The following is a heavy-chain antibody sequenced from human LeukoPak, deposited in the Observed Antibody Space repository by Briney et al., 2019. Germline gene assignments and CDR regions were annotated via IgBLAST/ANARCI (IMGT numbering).Heavy chain of an antibody. CDR1: GFTFSGYW. D-gene: IGHD3-22*01. CDR2: ISYDGSNK. J-gene: IGHJ4*02. Sequence: PGGSLRLSCAASGFTFSGYWIHWVRQAPGKGLEWVAVISYDGSNKYYADSVKGRFTISRDNSKNTLYLQMNSLRAEDTAVYYCARVLNYYDSSGYYFSYWGQGTLVTVSS. V-gene: IGHV3-30-3*01. CDR3: ARVLNYYDSSGYYFSY.